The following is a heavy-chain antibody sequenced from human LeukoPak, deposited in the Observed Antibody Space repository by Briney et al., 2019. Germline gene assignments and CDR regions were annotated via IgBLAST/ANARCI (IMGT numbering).Heavy chain of an antibody. D-gene: IGHD5-18*01. J-gene: IGHJ4*02. CDR3: AREGGARGYSYGSGDVNFDY. V-gene: IGHV4-39*07. CDR1: GGSISSSVYY. Sequence: SETLSLTCTVSGGSISSSVYYWGWIRQPPGKGLEWIGSIYYSGTTSSSPSLKSRVTISVDTSKNQFSLKLSSVTAADTAVYYCAREGGARGYSYGSGDVNFDYWGQGILVTVSS. CDR2: IYYSGTT.